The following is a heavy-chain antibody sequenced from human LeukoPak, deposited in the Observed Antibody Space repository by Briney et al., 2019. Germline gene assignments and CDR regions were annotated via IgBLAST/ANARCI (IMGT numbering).Heavy chain of an antibody. CDR1: GFTFSTYW. J-gene: IGHJ4*02. Sequence: GGSLRLSCAASGFTFSTYWMSWVRQAPGKGLEWVANIKEDGSDKYYVGSVKGRFTISRDNAKNSLYLQMNSLRVEDTAVYYCARGYCSETTCYRGYWGQGTLVTVSS. D-gene: IGHD2-2*01. V-gene: IGHV3-7*01. CDR3: ARGYCSETTCYRGY. CDR2: IKEDGSDK.